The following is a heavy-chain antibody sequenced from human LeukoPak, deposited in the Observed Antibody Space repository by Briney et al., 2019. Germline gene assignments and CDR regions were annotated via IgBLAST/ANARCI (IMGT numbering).Heavy chain of an antibody. V-gene: IGHV3-74*01. D-gene: IGHD3-10*01. J-gene: IGHJ5*02. CDR1: GFTSSSYW. CDR2: ISGDGTAR. CDR3: VRGRGSYGWFDP. Sequence: GGSLGLSCAASGFTSSSYWMHWVRHVPGKGLVWVSRISGDGTARNYADSVKGRFTISRDDAKNTVDLQMNSLRGEDTAVYYCVRGRGSYGWFDPWGQGTLVTISS.